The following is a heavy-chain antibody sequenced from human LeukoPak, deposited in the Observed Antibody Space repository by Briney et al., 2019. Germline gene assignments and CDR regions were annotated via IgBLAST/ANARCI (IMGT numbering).Heavy chain of an antibody. V-gene: IGHV1-69*04. J-gene: IGHJ4*02. CDR3: ARGNFASGTYYNEDF. D-gene: IGHD3-10*01. Sequence: ASVKVSCKASGGTFSGYAISWVRQAPEQGLEWMGRIIPILGIANYAQKFQGRVTITADKSTSTAYMELSSLRSEDTAVYYCARGNFASGTYYNEDFWGQGTLVTVSS. CDR2: IIPILGIA. CDR1: GGTFSGYA.